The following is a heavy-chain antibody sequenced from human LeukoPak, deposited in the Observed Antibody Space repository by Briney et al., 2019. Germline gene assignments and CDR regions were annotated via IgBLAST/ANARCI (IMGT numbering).Heavy chain of an antibody. CDR3: AKKLPRGAFDL. V-gene: IGHV3-43*02. Sequence: GGSLRLSCAACGFTFDDYDMHGVRDAPGKGVEWVYLISGDGGSTDYADSVKGRFTICRDNSKNYLYLQMNSLRTEDTALYYCAKKLPRGAFDLWGQGTMVTVSS. D-gene: IGHD5-24*01. CDR2: ISGDGGST. CDR1: GFTFDDYD. J-gene: IGHJ3*01.